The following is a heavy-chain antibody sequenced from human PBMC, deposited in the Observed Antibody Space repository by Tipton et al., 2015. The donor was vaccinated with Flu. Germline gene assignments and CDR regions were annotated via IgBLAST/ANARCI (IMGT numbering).Heavy chain of an antibody. CDR3: ARGENDGAASSWFDP. V-gene: IGHV4-34*01. CDR2: INHSGST. Sequence: LRLSCAVYGGSFSGYYWSWIRQPPGKGLEWIGEINHSGSTNYNPSHKSRVTISVDTSKNQFSLKLSSVTAADTAVYYCARGENDGAASSWFDPWGQGTLVTVSS. J-gene: IGHJ5*02. CDR1: GGSFSGYY. D-gene: IGHD6-13*01.